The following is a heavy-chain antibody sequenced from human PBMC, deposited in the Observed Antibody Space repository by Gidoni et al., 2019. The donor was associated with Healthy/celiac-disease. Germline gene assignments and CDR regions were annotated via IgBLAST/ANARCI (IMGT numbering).Heavy chain of an antibody. V-gene: IGHV3-30*18. CDR1: GFPFSSYG. Sequence: QVQLVESGGGVVQPGRSLRLSCAASGFPFSSYGMHWVRQAPGKGMAWVAVISYDGSNKYYADSVKGRFTISRDNSKNTLYLQMNSLRAEETDVYYCAKDLQTGNKGSTDYWGQGTLVTVSS. CDR2: ISYDGSNK. J-gene: IGHJ4*02. D-gene: IGHD1-1*01. CDR3: AKDLQTGNKGSTDY.